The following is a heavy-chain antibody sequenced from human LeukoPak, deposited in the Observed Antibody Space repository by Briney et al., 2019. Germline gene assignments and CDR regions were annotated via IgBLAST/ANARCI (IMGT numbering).Heavy chain of an antibody. Sequence: GGSLRLSCAASGFTFDDYGMHWVRQAPGKGLEWVAVISYDGSNKYYADSVKGRFTISRDNSKNTLYLQMNSLRAEDTALYYCAKVTPGRSVYFDYWGQGTLVTVSS. CDR2: ISYDGSNK. D-gene: IGHD2-15*01. V-gene: IGHV3-30*18. J-gene: IGHJ4*02. CDR1: GFTFDDYG. CDR3: AKVTPGRSVYFDY.